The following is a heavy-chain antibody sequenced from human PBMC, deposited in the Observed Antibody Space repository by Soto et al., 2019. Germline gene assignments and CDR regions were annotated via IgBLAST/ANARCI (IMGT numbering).Heavy chain of an antibody. CDR2: INHSGSP. J-gene: IGHJ6*02. D-gene: IGHD6-19*01. CDR3: AVPAASVAGASGSYYYYGMDV. Sequence: SETLSLTCAVYGGSFSGYYWSWIRQPPGKGLEWIGEINHSGSPYYNPSLKSRVTISVDTSKNQFSLKLSSVTAADTAVYYCAVPAASVAGASGSYYYYGMDVWGQGTTVTVSS. V-gene: IGHV4-34*01. CDR1: GGSFSGYY.